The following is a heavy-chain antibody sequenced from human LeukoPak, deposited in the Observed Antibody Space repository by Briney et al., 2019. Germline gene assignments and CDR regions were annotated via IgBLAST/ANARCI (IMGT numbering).Heavy chain of an antibody. D-gene: IGHD6-19*01. J-gene: IGHJ4*02. CDR2: IYYSGST. V-gene: IGHV4-39*01. CDR1: GGSISGSSYY. Sequence: PSETLSLTCTVSGGSISGSSYYWGWIRQPPGKGLEWIGSIYYSGSTYYNPSLKSRVTISVDTSKNQFSLKLSSVTAADTAVYYCARQSSGWWDYWGQGTLVTVSS. CDR3: ARQSSGWWDY.